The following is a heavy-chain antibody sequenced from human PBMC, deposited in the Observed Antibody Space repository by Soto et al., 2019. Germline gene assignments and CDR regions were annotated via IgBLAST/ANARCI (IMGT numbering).Heavy chain of an antibody. CDR1: GGSFSGYQ. D-gene: IGHD3-10*01. Sequence: QVQLQQWGAGLLKPSETLSLTCAVYGGSFSGYQWSWIRQTPGKGLEWIGEINDSGNINYNPSLRSRVTILVDTATKQISLKLSSVTAADTAVYFCSRGLILWFGEVSRRGGYYYYMDVWGKGTTVTVSS. CDR2: INDSGNI. J-gene: IGHJ6*03. CDR3: SRGLILWFGEVSRRGGYYYYMDV. V-gene: IGHV4-34*01.